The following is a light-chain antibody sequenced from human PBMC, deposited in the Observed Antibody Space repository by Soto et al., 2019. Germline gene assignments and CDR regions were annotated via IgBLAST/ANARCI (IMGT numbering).Light chain of an antibody. J-gene: IGKJ1*01. V-gene: IGKV2-30*01. CDR3: MQGTHWPLT. CDR2: EVS. CDR1: QSPLYRDGNTY. Sequence: DIVMTQSPLSLPVTPGEPASISCRSSQSPLYRDGNTYLSWFQQRPGQSPRRLIYEVSKRDSGVPDRFSGSGSGTDFTLKISRVEAEDVGVYYCMQGTHWPLTFGQGTKVDIK.